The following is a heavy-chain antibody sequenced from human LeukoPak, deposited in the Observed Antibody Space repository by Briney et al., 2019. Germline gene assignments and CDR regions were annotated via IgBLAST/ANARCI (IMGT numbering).Heavy chain of an antibody. CDR2: INPNSGGT. CDR3: ARDQVRKNYYDSSGYYKRGFDY. V-gene: IGHV1-2*02. CDR1: GYTFTGYY. Sequence: ASVTVSCTASGYTFTGYYMHWVRQAPGQGLEWMGWINPNSGGTNYAQKLQGRVTMTRDTSISTAYMELSRLRSDDTAVYYCARDQVRKNYYDSSGYYKRGFDYWGQGTLVTVSS. J-gene: IGHJ4*02. D-gene: IGHD3-22*01.